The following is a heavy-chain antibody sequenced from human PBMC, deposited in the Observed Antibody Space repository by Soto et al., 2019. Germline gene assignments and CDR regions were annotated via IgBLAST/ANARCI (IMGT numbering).Heavy chain of an antibody. CDR1: GGSISGYY. Sequence: QVQLQESGPGLVKPSETLSLTCTVSGGSISGYYWSWFRQPPGKGLEWIGYIYYIGSTTYTPSLKSRVTIAVDTSKNQFSLRLNSVTAADTAVYYCARLGGYYQAFDQWGQGSLVTVSS. V-gene: IGHV4-59*08. CDR3: ARLGGYYQAFDQ. CDR2: IYYIGST. D-gene: IGHD3-22*01. J-gene: IGHJ4*02.